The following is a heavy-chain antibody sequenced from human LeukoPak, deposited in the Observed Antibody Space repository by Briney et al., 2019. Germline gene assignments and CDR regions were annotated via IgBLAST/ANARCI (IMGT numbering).Heavy chain of an antibody. CDR1: GVSISSGGYY. V-gene: IGHV4-31*03. Sequence: SSETLSLTCTVSGVSISSGGYYWSWIRQHPGKGLEWIGYIYYSGSTYYNPSLKSRVTISVGTSKNQFSLKLSSVTAADTAVYYCASPDLSLVGDHDAFDIWGQGTMVTVSS. D-gene: IGHD1-26*01. CDR2: IYYSGST. CDR3: ASPDLSLVGDHDAFDI. J-gene: IGHJ3*02.